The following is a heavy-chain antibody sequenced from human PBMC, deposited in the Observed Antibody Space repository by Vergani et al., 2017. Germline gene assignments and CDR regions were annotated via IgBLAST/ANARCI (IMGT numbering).Heavy chain of an antibody. CDR2: IDWDDDK. Sequence: QVTLKESGPALVKPTQTLTLTCTFSGFSLSTSGMRVSWIRQPPGKALEWLARIDWDDDKFYSTSLKTRLTISKDTSKNQVVLTMTNMDPVDTATYYCARIGAGNDAFDIWGQGTMVTVSS. CDR1: GFSLSTSGMR. J-gene: IGHJ3*02. V-gene: IGHV2-70*04. D-gene: IGHD4/OR15-4a*01. CDR3: ARIGAGNDAFDI.